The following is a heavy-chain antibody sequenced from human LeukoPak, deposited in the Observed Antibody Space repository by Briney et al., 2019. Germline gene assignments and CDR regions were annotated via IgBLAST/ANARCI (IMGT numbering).Heavy chain of an antibody. J-gene: IGHJ6*04. CDR2: ISSSGSTI. CDR3: SELGITMIGGV. Sequence: GGSLRLSCAASGFTFSSYEMNWVRQAPGKGLGWVSYISSSGSTIYYADSVKGRFTISRDNAKNSLYLQMNSLRAEDTAVYYCSELGITMIGGVWGKGTTVTISS. CDR1: GFTFSSYE. D-gene: IGHD3-10*02. V-gene: IGHV3-48*03.